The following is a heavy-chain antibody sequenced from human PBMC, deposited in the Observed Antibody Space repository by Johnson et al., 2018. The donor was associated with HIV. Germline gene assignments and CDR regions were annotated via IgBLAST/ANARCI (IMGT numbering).Heavy chain of an antibody. Sequence: EVQLVESGGALVQPGGSLRLSCAVSGFTFTNYAMSWVRQAPGKGLEWVPTFSDNGGSAYSADPVKGRFTISRDNSKTTFYPQMNSLRAEDTAMYYCAKSPAKDHGGNSGAFAIWGQGTMVTVSS. CDR2: FSDNGGSA. J-gene: IGHJ3*02. CDR3: AKSPAKDHGGNSGAFAI. V-gene: IGHV3-23*04. CDR1: GFTFTNYA. D-gene: IGHD4-23*01.